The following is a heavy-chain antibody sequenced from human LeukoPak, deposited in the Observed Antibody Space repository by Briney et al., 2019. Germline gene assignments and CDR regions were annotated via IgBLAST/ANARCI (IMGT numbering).Heavy chain of an antibody. J-gene: IGHJ4*02. V-gene: IGHV3-9*03. CDR3: AKDTGGDYDSSGYFDY. CDR1: GFTFDDYA. CDR2: ISWNSGSI. Sequence: PGRSLRLSCAASGFTFDDYAMHWVRQAPGKDLEWVSGISWNSGSIGYADSVKGRFTISRDNAKNSLYLQMNSLRAEDMALYYCAKDTGGDYDSSGYFDYWGQGTLVTVSS. D-gene: IGHD3-22*01.